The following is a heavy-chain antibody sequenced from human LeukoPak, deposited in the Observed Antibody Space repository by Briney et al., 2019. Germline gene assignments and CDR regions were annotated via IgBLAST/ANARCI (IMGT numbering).Heavy chain of an antibody. CDR2: INPDGSST. CDR1: GFTFSGYW. Sequence: GGSLRPSCAASGFTFSGYWMHWVRQTPGKGLVWVSRINPDGSSTSYVDSVKGRFTVSRDNAKNTLYLQMNSLRAEDTAVYYCARDGRGSAFDIWGQGTMVTVSS. V-gene: IGHV3-74*01. CDR3: ARDGRGSAFDI. D-gene: IGHD5-12*01. J-gene: IGHJ3*02.